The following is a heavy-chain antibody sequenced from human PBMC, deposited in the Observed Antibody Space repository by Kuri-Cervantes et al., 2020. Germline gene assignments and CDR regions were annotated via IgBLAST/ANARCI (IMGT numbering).Heavy chain of an antibody. J-gene: IGHJ6*02. Sequence: GGSLRLSCAASGFTFSSYGMHWVRQAAGKGLEWVAVIWYDGSNKYYADSVKGRFTISRDNSKNTLYLQMNSLRAEDTAVYYCARERGGRQGALRLYQLLSGDYYGMDVWGQGTTVTVSS. CDR3: ARERGGRQGALRLYQLLSGDYYGMDV. CDR2: IWYDGSNK. V-gene: IGHV3-33*01. D-gene: IGHD2-2*01. CDR1: GFTFSSYG.